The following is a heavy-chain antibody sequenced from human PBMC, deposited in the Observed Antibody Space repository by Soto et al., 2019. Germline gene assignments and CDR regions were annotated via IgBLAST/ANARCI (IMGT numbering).Heavy chain of an antibody. D-gene: IGHD6-13*01. Sequence: PVGSLRLSCQTSGFSFSSYAMHWVRQAPGKGLQWVGVISYDGSHKFYGDSVKVRFTISRDNSKNTLYLQMPSLTTEDTGIYYCDKVAGVATGGTVGGLDPWGQGTLVTVS. V-gene: IGHV3-30*18. CDR3: DKVAGVATGGTVGGLDP. CDR2: ISYDGSHK. J-gene: IGHJ5*02. CDR1: GFSFSSYA.